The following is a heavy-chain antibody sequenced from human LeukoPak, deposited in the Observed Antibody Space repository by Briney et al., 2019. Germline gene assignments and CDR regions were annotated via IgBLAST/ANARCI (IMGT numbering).Heavy chain of an antibody. J-gene: IGHJ4*02. Sequence: GRSLRLSCAASGFTFSNAWMSWVRQAPGKGLEWVGRIKSKTDGGTTDYAAPVKGRFTISRDDSKNTLYLQMNSLKTEDTAVYYCTTAGAYYYDSSGYYRSPDYWGQGTLVTVSS. CDR1: GFTFSNAW. CDR2: IKSKTDGGTT. CDR3: TTAGAYYYDSSGYYRSPDY. D-gene: IGHD3-22*01. V-gene: IGHV3-15*01.